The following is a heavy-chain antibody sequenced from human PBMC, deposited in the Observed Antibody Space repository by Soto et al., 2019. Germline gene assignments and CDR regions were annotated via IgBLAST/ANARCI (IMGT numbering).Heavy chain of an antibody. CDR1: GFTFSSYW. CDR3: AREGKGRYFDWLPYVFDY. D-gene: IGHD3-9*01. J-gene: IGHJ4*02. CDR2: IKQDGSEK. V-gene: IGHV3-7*01. Sequence: GGSLRLSCAASGFTFSSYWMSWVRQAPGKGLEWVANIKQDGSEKYYVDSVKGRFTISRDNAKNSLYLQMNSLRAEDTAVYYCAREGKGRYFDWLPYVFDYWGQGTLVTVSS.